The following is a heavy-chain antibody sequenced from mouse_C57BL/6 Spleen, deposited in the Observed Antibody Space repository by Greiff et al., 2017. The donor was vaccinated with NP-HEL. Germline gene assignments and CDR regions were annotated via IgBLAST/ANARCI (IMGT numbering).Heavy chain of an antibody. D-gene: IGHD1-1*01. CDR2: ISSGSSTI. J-gene: IGHJ1*03. V-gene: IGHV5-17*01. CDR1: GFTFSDYG. CDR3: ARDGYYYGSSYEGTHWYFDV. Sequence: EVMLVESGGGLVKPGGSLKLSCAASGFTFSDYGMHWVRQAPEKGLEWVAYISSGSSTIYYADTVKGRFTISRDNAKNTLFLQMTSLRSEDTAMYYCARDGYYYGSSYEGTHWYFDVWGTGTTVTVSS.